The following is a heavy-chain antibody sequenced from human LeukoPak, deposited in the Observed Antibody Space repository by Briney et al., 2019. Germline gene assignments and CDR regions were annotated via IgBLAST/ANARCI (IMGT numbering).Heavy chain of an antibody. CDR2: IYTSGST. V-gene: IGHV4-4*07. D-gene: IGHD6-13*01. Sequence: PSETLSLTCAVSISSITSGHYWSWIRQPAGKGLEWIGRIYTSGSTNYNPSLKSRVTMSVDTSKNQFSLKLSSVTAADTAVYYCARGSSWYSDYYYIHVWGKGTTVTVSS. J-gene: IGHJ6*03. CDR1: ISSITSGHY. CDR3: ARGSSWYSDYYYIHV.